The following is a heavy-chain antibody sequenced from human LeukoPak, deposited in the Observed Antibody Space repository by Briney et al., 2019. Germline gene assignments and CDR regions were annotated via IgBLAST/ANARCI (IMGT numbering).Heavy chain of an antibody. CDR1: GFTFSSYA. Sequence: PGGSLRLSCAASGFTFSSYAMHWVRQAPGKGLVWVSRINSDGSSITYADSVKGRFTISRDNAKNTLYLQMTSLRVEDTAVYYCGRGSGVADYWGQGALVTVSS. CDR3: GRGSGVADY. V-gene: IGHV3-74*03. D-gene: IGHD7-27*01. J-gene: IGHJ4*02. CDR2: INSDGSSI.